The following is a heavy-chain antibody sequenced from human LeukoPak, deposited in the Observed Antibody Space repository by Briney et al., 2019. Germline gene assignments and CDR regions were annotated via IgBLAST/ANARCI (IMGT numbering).Heavy chain of an antibody. D-gene: IGHD6-19*01. Sequence: SETLSLTCTVSGGAISNYYWSWIRQPPGKGLEWIGYIYYSGITNYNPSLKSRVTISIDTTKNQFSLNLSSVTAADTAVYYCARAGYSSGWYPYWGQGTLVTVSS. CDR3: ARAGYSSGWYPY. CDR2: IYYSGIT. CDR1: GGAISNYY. V-gene: IGHV4-59*01. J-gene: IGHJ4*02.